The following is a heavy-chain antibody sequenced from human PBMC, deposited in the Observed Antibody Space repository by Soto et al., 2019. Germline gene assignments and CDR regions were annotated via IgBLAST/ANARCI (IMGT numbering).Heavy chain of an antibody. D-gene: IGHD3-16*02. CDR2: ISSSGSTI. Sequence: GGSLRLSCAASGFTFSSYSMNWVRQAPGKGLEWVSYISSSGSTIYYADSVKGRFTISRDNAKNSLYLQMNSLRAEDTAVYYCARGAYDYVWGSYRNPDYYFDYWGQGTLVTVSS. V-gene: IGHV3-48*04. CDR1: GFTFSSYS. CDR3: ARGAYDYVWGSYRNPDYYFDY. J-gene: IGHJ4*02.